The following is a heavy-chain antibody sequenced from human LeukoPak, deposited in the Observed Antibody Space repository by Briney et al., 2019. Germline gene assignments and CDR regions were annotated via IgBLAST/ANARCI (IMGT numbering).Heavy chain of an antibody. V-gene: IGHV4-39*01. J-gene: IGHJ4*02. D-gene: IGHD5-18*01. Sequence: SETLSLTCTVSCGSISSSSYYWGWIRQPPGKGLEWIGSIYYSGSTYYNPSLKSRVTISVDTSKNQLSLKLSSVTAADTAVYYCARSVDTAMATVYWGQGTLVTVSS. CDR3: ARSVDTAMATVY. CDR1: CGSISSSSYY. CDR2: IYYSGST.